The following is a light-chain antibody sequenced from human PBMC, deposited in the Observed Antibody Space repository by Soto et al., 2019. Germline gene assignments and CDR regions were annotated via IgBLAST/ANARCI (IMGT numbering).Light chain of an antibody. Sequence: SALTQPASVSGSPGQSITISCSGTSSDVGAYDFVSWYQQHPGKAPKLMIFEVSHRPSGVSHRFSGSKSGNMASLTISGLQAEDEADYYCSAYTTRSALVVYGGGTKLTVL. CDR2: EVS. CDR1: SSDVGAYDF. J-gene: IGLJ2*01. CDR3: SAYTTRSALVV. V-gene: IGLV2-14*01.